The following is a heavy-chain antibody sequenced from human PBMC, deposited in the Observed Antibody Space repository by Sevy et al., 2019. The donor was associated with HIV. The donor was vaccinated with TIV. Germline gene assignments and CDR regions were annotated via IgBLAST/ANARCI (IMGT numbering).Heavy chain of an antibody. CDR2: ICAGGGSA. Sequence: GSLRLSCSASGFTFSNYAMNWVRQAPGKGPEWFSSICAGGGSAYYADSVKGRLTFSRDNSKNTLFLQLNSLRAEDTAVYYCAKDPSRVLDRDYWGQGTLVTVSS. J-gene: IGHJ4*02. V-gene: IGHV3-23*01. D-gene: IGHD3-3*01. CDR1: GFTFSNYA. CDR3: AKDPSRVLDRDY.